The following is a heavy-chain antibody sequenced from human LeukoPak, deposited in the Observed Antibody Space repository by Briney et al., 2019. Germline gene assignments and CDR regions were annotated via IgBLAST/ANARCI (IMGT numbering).Heavy chain of an antibody. D-gene: IGHD2-2*01. CDR2: INPNSGGT. CDR1: GYTFTGYY. CDR3: ARDRGGSGTSCYDY. V-gene: IGHV1-2*06. Sequence: ASVKVSCKTSGYTFTGYYIHWVRQAPGQGLEWMGRINPNSGGTNYAQKFQGRVTMTRDTSISTAYMELSRLTSDDTAVYYCARDRGGSGTSCYDYWGQGTLVTVSS. J-gene: IGHJ4*02.